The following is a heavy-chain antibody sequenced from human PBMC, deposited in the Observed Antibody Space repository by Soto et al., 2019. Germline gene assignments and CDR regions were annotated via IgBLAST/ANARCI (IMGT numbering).Heavy chain of an antibody. D-gene: IGHD6-19*01. CDR1: DGSFNSGAYY. Sequence: PSETLSLTCTVSDGSFNSGAYYWSWIRQRPGKGLEWIGYVSYSGNTYYNPSLTSRLTFSVDTSKRQFSLKLRSVTVAGTAVYYCARDLGSEQWFFDSWGQGTLVTVSS. CDR2: VSYSGNT. V-gene: IGHV4-31*03. CDR3: ARDLGSEQWFFDS. J-gene: IGHJ4*02.